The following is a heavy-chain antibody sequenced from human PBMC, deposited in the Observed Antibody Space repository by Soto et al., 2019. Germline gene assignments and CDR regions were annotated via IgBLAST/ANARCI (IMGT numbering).Heavy chain of an antibody. CDR3: ARGGYDPAQPFDY. Sequence: PGESLKISCKGSGYSFTSYWISWVRQMPGKGLEWMGRIDPSDSYTNYSPSFQGHVTISADKSISTAYLQWSSLKASDTAMYYCARGGYDPAQPFDYWGQGTLVTVSS. D-gene: IGHD5-12*01. CDR1: GYSFTSYW. CDR2: IDPSDSYT. J-gene: IGHJ4*02. V-gene: IGHV5-10-1*01.